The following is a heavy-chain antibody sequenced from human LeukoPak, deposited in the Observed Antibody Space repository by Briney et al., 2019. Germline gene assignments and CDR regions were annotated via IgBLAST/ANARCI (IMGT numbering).Heavy chain of an antibody. Sequence: PGGSLRLSCSASGFSFSNYAMHWVRQAPGKGLEYVSAISTNGGHTYYADSVQGRFTISRDDSKNMLYLQMSSLRAEDTALYYCVKDLLGYCSSTSCYATGPFDYWGQGTLVTVSS. CDR1: GFSFSNYA. D-gene: IGHD2-2*01. J-gene: IGHJ4*02. CDR3: VKDLLGYCSSTSCYATGPFDY. CDR2: ISTNGGHT. V-gene: IGHV3-64D*09.